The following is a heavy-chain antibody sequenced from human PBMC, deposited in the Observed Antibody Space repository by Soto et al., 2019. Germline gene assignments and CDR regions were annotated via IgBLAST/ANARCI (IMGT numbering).Heavy chain of an antibody. CDR3: ARTDYGSGTFDS. D-gene: IGHD3-10*01. J-gene: IGHJ4*02. CDR2: IYPGDSDV. Sequence: GESLNISCKGSGYSFSSYWIGWVRQMPGKGLEWMGTIYPGDSDVRYSPSFQGQVTISVDKSISFAYLQWSSLKAADTAIYYCARTDYGSGTFDSWGQGTLVNV. V-gene: IGHV5-51*01. CDR1: GYSFSSYW.